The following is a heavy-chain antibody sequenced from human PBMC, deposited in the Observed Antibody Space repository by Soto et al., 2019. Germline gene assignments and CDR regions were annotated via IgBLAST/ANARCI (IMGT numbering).Heavy chain of an antibody. D-gene: IGHD6-19*01. J-gene: IGHJ4*02. CDR3: ARHDSSNWFKVDY. Sequence: QVQLQESGPGLVKPSETLSLTCTVSGGSISSYYWSWIRQPPGKGLEWIGYIYNSGSTNYNPSLKSRATRSVDTSKNECSLKVSSGTAADTAVYYGARHDSSNWFKVDYGGQGTLVTVSS. CDR1: GGSISSYY. V-gene: IGHV4-59*08. CDR2: IYNSGST.